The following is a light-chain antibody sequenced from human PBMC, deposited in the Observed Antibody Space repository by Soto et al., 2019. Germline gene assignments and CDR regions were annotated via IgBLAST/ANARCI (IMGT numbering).Light chain of an antibody. CDR2: STN. CDR1: SGSVSTSYY. Sequence: QTVVTQEPSFSVSPGRTVTLTCGLSSGSVSTSYYPSWYQQTPGQAPRTLIYSTNTRSSGVPDRFSGSILGNKAALTITGAQADDEADYYCAVYMGSGIWIFGGGTKLTVL. J-gene: IGLJ2*01. CDR3: AVYMGSGIWI. V-gene: IGLV8-61*01.